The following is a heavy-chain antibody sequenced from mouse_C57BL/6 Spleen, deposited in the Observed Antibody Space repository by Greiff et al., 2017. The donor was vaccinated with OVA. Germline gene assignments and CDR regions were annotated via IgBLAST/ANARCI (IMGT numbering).Heavy chain of an antibody. V-gene: IGHV5-6*02. CDR3: ARYYDSFDV. CDR2: ISSGGSYT. CDR1: GFTFSSYG. Sequence: EVKLEESGGDLVKPGGSLKLSCAASGFTFSSYGMSWVRQTPDKRLEWVATISSGGSYTYYPDSVKGRFTISRDNAKNTLYLQMSSLKSEDTAMYYCARYYDSFDVWGTGTTVTVSS. D-gene: IGHD2-4*01. J-gene: IGHJ1*03.